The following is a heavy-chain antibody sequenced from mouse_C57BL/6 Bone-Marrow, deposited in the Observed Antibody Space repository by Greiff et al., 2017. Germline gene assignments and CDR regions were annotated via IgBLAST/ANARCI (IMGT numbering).Heavy chain of an antibody. D-gene: IGHD2-4*01. J-gene: IGHJ4*01. CDR2: IYPRSGNT. CDR1: GYTFTSYG. CDR3: ARYLYDYPLYYYAMDY. V-gene: IGHV1-81*01. Sequence: QVQLQQSGAELARPGASVKLSCKASGYTFTSYGISWVKQRTGQGLEWIGEIYPRSGNTYYNEKFKGKATLTADKSSSTAYMELRSLTSEDSAVYFCARYLYDYPLYYYAMDYWGQGTSVTVSS.